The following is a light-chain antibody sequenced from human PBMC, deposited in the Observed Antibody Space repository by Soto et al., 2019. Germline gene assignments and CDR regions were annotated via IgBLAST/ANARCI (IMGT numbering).Light chain of an antibody. V-gene: IGLV2-14*01. CDR1: SSDVGGYNY. J-gene: IGLJ3*02. CDR3: SSYTTSGTPV. CDR2: EVT. Sequence: QSALTQPASVSGDPGQSITISCTGTSSDVGGYNYLSWYQQHPGKAPRVMIYEVTNRPSGVSNRFSGSKSGNTASLTISGLPSEDEADYFCSSYTTSGTPVFGGGTKLTVL.